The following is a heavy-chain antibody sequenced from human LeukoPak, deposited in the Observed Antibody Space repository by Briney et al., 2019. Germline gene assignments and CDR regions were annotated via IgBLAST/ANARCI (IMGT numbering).Heavy chain of an antibody. D-gene: IGHD2-2*01. J-gene: IGHJ6*02. V-gene: IGHV5-51*01. Sequence: GESLKISCKCSGYSFTSYSVGWWRQMPGKGLDWMGIIYPGDSDTRYSPSFQGQVTISADKSISTAYLQWSSLKASDPAMYYCASLMWDIVVVPAASPDPAGYGMDVWGQGTTVTVSS. CDR2: IYPGDSDT. CDR3: ASLMWDIVVVPAASPDPAGYGMDV. CDR1: GYSFTSYS.